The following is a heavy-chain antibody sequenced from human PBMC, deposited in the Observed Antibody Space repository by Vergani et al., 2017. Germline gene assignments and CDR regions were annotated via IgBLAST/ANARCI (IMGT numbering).Heavy chain of an antibody. D-gene: IGHD3-3*01. CDR3: ARGPDYDFWRCYLNWFDP. CDR1: GGSISSSSYY. J-gene: IGHJ5*02. Sequence: QLQLQESGPGLVKPSETLSLTCTVSGGSISSSSYYWGWIRQPPGKGLEWIGSIYYSGITYYNPSLKSRVTISVDTSKNPLYLKLSSVTAADTAVYYCARGPDYDFWRCYLNWFDPWGQGTLVTVSS. V-gene: IGHV4-39*07. CDR2: IYYSGIT.